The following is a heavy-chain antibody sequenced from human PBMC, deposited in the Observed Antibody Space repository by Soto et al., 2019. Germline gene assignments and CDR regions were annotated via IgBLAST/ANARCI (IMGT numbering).Heavy chain of an antibody. CDR2: INHSGST. Sequence: SETLSLTCAVYGGSFSGDYWSWIRQPPGKGLEWIGEINHSGSTNYNPSLKSRVTISVDTSKNQFSLKLSSVTAADTAVYYCARGNPVNWFDPWGQGTLVTVSS. CDR3: ARGNPVNWFDP. V-gene: IGHV4-34*01. J-gene: IGHJ5*02. CDR1: GGSFSGDY.